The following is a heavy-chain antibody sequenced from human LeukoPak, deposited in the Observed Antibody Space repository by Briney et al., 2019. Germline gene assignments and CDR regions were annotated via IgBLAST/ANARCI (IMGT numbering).Heavy chain of an antibody. CDR2: ISGGGGST. CDR1: GFTFSSYA. D-gene: IGHD3-10*01. V-gene: IGHV3-23*01. Sequence: PGGSLRLSCAASGFTFSSYAMSWVRQAPGKGLEWVSAISGGGGSTYYADSVKGRFTISRDNSKNTLYLQMNSLRAEDTAVYYCAKDRYYYGSGSYSTFDYWGQGTLVTVSS. J-gene: IGHJ4*02. CDR3: AKDRYYYGSGSYSTFDY.